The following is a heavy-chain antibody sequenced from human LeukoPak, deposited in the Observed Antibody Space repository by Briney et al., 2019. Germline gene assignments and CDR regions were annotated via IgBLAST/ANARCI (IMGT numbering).Heavy chain of an antibody. CDR2: IYSGGSST. D-gene: IGHD4-23*01. V-gene: IGHV3-23*03. CDR1: GFTFSVYW. CDR3: ARDFYSDNSEVVSWHFDL. J-gene: IGHJ2*01. Sequence: GGSLRLSCAASGFTFSVYWMSWVRQAPGKGLEWVSVIYSGGSSTYYADSVKGRFTISRDKSKNTLYLQMNSLRAEDTAVYYCARDFYSDNSEVVSWHFDLWGRGTLVSVSS.